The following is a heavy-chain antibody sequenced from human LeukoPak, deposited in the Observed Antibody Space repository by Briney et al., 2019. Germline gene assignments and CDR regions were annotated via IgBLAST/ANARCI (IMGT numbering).Heavy chain of an antibody. CDR1: GASISPYY. Sequence: PSETLSLTCTVSGASISPYYWSWIRQPPGMGLEWIGYIYYSGNANYNPSLKSRVTISVDTSKSQFSLKLNSVTAADTAVYYCARTNWGPGNDAFDIWGQGTMVTVSS. CDR2: IYYSGNA. D-gene: IGHD7-27*01. J-gene: IGHJ3*02. V-gene: IGHV4-59*01. CDR3: ARTNWGPGNDAFDI.